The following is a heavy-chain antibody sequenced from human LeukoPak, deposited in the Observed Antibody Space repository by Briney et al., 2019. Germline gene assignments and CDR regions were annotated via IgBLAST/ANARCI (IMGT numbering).Heavy chain of an antibody. J-gene: IGHJ6*02. CDR3: ARSSRGHFHYYYYGMDV. CDR2: IIPIFGTA. V-gene: IGHV1-69*13. Sequence: SVKVSCKASGGTFSSYAISWVRQAPGQGLEWMGGIIPIFGTANSAQRFQGRVTITADESASTAYMELSSLRSEDTAVYYCARSSRGHFHYYYYGMDVWGQGTTVTVSS. D-gene: IGHD6-25*01. CDR1: GGTFSSYA.